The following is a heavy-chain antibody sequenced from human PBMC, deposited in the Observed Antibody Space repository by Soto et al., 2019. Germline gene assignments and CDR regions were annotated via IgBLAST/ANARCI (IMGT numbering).Heavy chain of an antibody. CDR2: IKWDASEK. V-gene: IGHV3-7*03. CDR1: GFTFGSYW. J-gene: IGHJ4*02. CDR3: AREQSYPTSGYHFIFDY. D-gene: IGHD3-22*01. Sequence: GGSLRLSCAASGFTFGSYWMSWVRQAPGKGPEWLATIKWDASEKKYVDSVKGRFTTSRDNAKNALYLQMNSLRAEDTAVYYCAREQSYPTSGYHFIFDYWGQGALVTVSS.